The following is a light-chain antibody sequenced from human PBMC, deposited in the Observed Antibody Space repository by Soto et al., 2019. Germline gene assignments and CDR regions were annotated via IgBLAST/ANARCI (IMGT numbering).Light chain of an antibody. CDR3: HQYHNWYT. CDR1: QSVDTN. V-gene: IGKV3-15*01. J-gene: IGKJ2*01. Sequence: EIVMTQSPATLSVSPGERATLSCRASQSVDTNLAWFQQKPGQAPTFLIYGASTRATGIAARFSGSGSGTEFTLTISSLQSEDFAVYYCHQYHNWYTFGQGTKLEIK. CDR2: GAS.